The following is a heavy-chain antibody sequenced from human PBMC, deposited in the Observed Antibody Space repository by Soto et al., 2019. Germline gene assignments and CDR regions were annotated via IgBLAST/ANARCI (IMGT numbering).Heavy chain of an antibody. V-gene: IGHV4-59*01. J-gene: IGHJ6*02. Sequence: SETLSLTCTVSGGSISGYYWSWIRQSPGKGLEYIGYIYYRGSTNYNPSLKSRVTMSVDTSRNQFSLKVNSVTAADTAVYYCAKASGPPVYYDFWSGYSHYYYYGMDVWGQGTTVTVSS. D-gene: IGHD3-3*01. CDR2: IYYRGST. CDR3: AKASGPPVYYDFWSGYSHYYYYGMDV. CDR1: GGSISGYY.